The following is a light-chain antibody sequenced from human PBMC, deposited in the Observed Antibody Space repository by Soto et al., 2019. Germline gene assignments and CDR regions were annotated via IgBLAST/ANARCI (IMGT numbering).Light chain of an antibody. CDR2: GAS. CDR1: KSVSSNY. V-gene: IGKV3-20*01. Sequence: DIVLTHAPGTLSLSPGERATLSCRASKSVSSNYLAWYQQKPGQAPRLLIYGASSRATGIPDRFSGSGSGTDFTLSISRLESEDFAVYYCQQYGSSPRTFGQGTKVDIK. CDR3: QQYGSSPRT. J-gene: IGKJ1*01.